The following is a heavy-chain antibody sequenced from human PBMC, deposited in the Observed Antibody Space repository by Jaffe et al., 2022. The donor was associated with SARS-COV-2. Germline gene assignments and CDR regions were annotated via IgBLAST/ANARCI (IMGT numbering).Heavy chain of an antibody. Sequence: QVQLVESGGGVVQPGRSLRLSCAASGFTFSSYAMHWVRQAPGKGLEWVAVISYDGSNKYYADSVKGRFTISRDNSKNTLYLQMNSLRAEDTAVYYCARAWTLPHFDYWGQGTLVTVSS. J-gene: IGHJ4*02. CDR2: ISYDGSNK. V-gene: IGHV3-30-3*01. CDR3: ARAWTLPHFDY. D-gene: IGHD1-1*01. CDR1: GFTFSSYA.